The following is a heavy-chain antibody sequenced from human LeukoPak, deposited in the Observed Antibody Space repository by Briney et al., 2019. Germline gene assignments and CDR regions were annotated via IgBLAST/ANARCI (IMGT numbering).Heavy chain of an antibody. Sequence: GGSLRLSCAASGFTFDDYGMSWVRHAPGKGREWVSGLNWNGGSTGYADSVKGRFTISRDNAKNSPYLQMNSLRAEDTALYYCARGDVAAADSNYFDYWGQGTLVTVSS. V-gene: IGHV3-20*04. CDR2: LNWNGGST. J-gene: IGHJ4*02. CDR1: GFTFDDYG. D-gene: IGHD6-13*01. CDR3: ARGDVAAADSNYFDY.